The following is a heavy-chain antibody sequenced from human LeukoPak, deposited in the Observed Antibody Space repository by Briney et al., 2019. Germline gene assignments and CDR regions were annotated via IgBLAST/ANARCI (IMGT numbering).Heavy chain of an antibody. CDR1: VGSFSVYY. J-gene: IGHJ4*02. Sequence: PSETLSLTCAVYVGSFSVYYWSCIPQPPGKGLEWIGEINHSGSTNYNPSLKSRVTISVDTSKNQFSLKLSSVTAADTAVYYCARGLGTMIQWGQGTLVTVSS. D-gene: IGHD3-22*01. V-gene: IGHV4-34*01. CDR3: ARGLGTMIQ. CDR2: INHSGST.